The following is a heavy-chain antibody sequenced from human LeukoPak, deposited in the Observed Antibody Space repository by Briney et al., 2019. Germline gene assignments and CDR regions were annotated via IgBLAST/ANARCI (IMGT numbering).Heavy chain of an antibody. V-gene: IGHV3-48*04. CDR3: AELGITMIGGV. D-gene: IGHD3-10*02. CDR2: ISSSGSTI. CDR1: GFTFSNYG. J-gene: IGHJ6*04. Sequence: GGSLRLSCAASGFTFSNYGMHWVREAPGKGLEWVLYISSSGSTIYYADSVKGRFTISRDNAKNSLYLQMNSLRAEDTAVYYCAELGITMIGGVWGKGTTVTISS.